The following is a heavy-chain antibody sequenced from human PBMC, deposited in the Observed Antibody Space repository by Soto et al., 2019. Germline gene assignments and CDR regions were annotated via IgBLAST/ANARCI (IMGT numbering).Heavy chain of an antibody. D-gene: IGHD3-3*01. CDR2: MSFDGNHQ. V-gene: IGHV3-30*03. CDR3: ARDVVKRSYYDFWSGSRF. Sequence: QVHLVESGGGVVQPGGSLRLSCAASGFTINRNDMYWVRQAPGKGLEWVAVMSFDGNHQHYADSVKGRFTISRDNSKHTLYLQMDSLRVEDTAMYYCARDVVKRSYYDFWSGSRFWGQGSLVTVAS. CDR1: GFTINRND. J-gene: IGHJ4*02.